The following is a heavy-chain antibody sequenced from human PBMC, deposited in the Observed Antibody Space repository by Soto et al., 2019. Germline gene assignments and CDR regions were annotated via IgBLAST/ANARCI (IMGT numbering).Heavy chain of an antibody. Sequence: ASVKVSCKASGYTFTSYDINWVRQATGQGLEWMGWMNPNSGNTGYAQKFQGRVTMTRNTSISTAYMELSSLRSEDTAVYYCARMKYCSSTSCNQKGFDPWGQGTLVTVS. J-gene: IGHJ5*02. CDR2: MNPNSGNT. CDR3: ARMKYCSSTSCNQKGFDP. CDR1: GYTFTSYD. V-gene: IGHV1-8*01. D-gene: IGHD2-2*01.